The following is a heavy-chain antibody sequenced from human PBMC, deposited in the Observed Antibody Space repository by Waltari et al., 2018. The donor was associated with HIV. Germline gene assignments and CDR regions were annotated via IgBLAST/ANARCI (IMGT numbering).Heavy chain of an antibody. D-gene: IGHD6-13*01. Sequence: EVQLLESGGGLVQPGGSLRISCVASGFTFTNYAMNWVRLAPGTGLEGVSAISGSVTKTYDADSVKGRFTISRDNSKNTVYLQMNSLRVEDTAIYYCAKDKAAARAFDIWGQGTMVTVSS. CDR1: GFTFTNYA. CDR3: AKDKAAARAFDI. CDR2: ISGSVTKT. J-gene: IGHJ3*02. V-gene: IGHV3-23*01.